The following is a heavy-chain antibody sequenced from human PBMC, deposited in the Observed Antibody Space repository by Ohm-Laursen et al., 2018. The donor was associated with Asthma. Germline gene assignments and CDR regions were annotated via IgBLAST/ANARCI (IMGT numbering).Heavy chain of an antibody. CDR3: ARNDFWSGYISWEFDY. CDR1: GFTFSSYS. Sequence: SLRLSCSASGFTFSSYSMNWVRQAPGKGLEWVSYISNSSSTIYYADSVKGRFTISRDNAKNSLYLQMNSLRAEDTAVYYCARNDFWSGYISWEFDYWGQGTLVTVSS. CDR2: ISNSSSTI. J-gene: IGHJ4*02. V-gene: IGHV3-48*01. D-gene: IGHD3-3*01.